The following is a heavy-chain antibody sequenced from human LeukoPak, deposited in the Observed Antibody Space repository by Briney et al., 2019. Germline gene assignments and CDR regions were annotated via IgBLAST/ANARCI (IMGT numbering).Heavy chain of an antibody. J-gene: IGHJ4*02. CDR1: GGSISSYY. CDR2: IYYSGST. D-gene: IGHD3-3*01. V-gene: IGHV4-59*01. CDR3: ARAEYDFWSGYPYYFDY. Sequence: SETLSLTCTVSGGSISSYYWSWIRQPPGKGLEWIGYIYYSGSTNYNPSLKSRVTISVDTSKNQFSLKLSSVTAADTAVYYCARAEYDFWSGYPYYFDYWGQGTLVTVSS.